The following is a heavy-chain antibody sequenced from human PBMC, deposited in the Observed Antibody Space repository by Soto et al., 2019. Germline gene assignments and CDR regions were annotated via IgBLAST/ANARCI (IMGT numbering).Heavy chain of an antibody. CDR2: IGTAGDT. D-gene: IGHD1-26*01. V-gene: IGHV3-13*01. CDR3: ARGLSRGLLSWFDP. Sequence: PGGSLRLSCAASGFTFSSYDMHWVRQATGKGLEWVSAIGTAGDTYYPGSVKGRFTISRENAKNSLYLQMNSLRAGDTAVYYCARGLSRGLLSWFDPWGQGTLVTVSS. J-gene: IGHJ5*02. CDR1: GFTFSSYD.